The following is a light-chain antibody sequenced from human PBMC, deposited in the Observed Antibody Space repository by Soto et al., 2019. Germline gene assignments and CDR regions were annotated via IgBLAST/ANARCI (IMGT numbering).Light chain of an antibody. V-gene: IGKV3-20*01. CDR2: GAS. CDR1: QSVGSNY. CDR3: KQSYSTPIT. J-gene: IGKJ1*01. Sequence: EIVLTQFPGTLSLSPGERATLSCRASQSVGSNYLAWYQQRPGQPPNLLIFGASHRAPDIPDRFSGSGSGTDFTLTIRRLEPEDFATYYCKQSYSTPITVGQGTKVDIK.